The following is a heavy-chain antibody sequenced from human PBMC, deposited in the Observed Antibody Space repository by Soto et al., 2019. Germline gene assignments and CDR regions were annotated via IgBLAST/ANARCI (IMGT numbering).Heavy chain of an antibody. D-gene: IGHD2-15*01. CDR1: GFTISSYW. J-gene: IGHJ4*02. V-gene: IGHV3-74*01. CDR3: TRRLSVVGTSSFDY. CDR2: INTDGSST. Sequence: EVQLVESGGGLVQPGGSLRLSCAASGFTISSYWMHWVRQAPGKGLVWVSRINTDGSSTSYADSVKGRFTTSRDNAKNTLYLQMNSLRAEDTDVYYCTRRLSVVGTSSFDYWGQGTLVTVSS.